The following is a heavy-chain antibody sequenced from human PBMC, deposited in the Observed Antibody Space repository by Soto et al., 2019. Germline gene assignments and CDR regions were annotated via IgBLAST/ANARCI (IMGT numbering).Heavy chain of an antibody. CDR1: SGSISSSNW. CDR3: ARGSSMVRGVITGWLGGLRFDP. CDR2: IYQSGST. V-gene: IGHV4-4*02. Sequence: QVQLQESGPGLVKPSGTLSLTCAVSSGSISSSNWWSWVRQPPGKGLDWMGEIYQSGSTNYNPSLQSRRTISVDKAKNHVSLKLICVTAEDTAVYYCARGSSMVRGVITGWLGGLRFDPWGQGTLVTVSS. D-gene: IGHD3-10*01. J-gene: IGHJ5*02.